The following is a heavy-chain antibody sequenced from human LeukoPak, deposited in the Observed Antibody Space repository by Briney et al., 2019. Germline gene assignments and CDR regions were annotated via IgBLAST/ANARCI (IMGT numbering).Heavy chain of an antibody. CDR2: IYNSGST. CDR1: GFTVSSNY. V-gene: IGHV3-66*02. Sequence: GGSLRLSCAASGFTVSSNYMSWVRQAPGKGLEWVSVIYNSGSTYYADSVKGRFTISRANSKNTLYLQMNSLRAEDTAVYYCARRIVVVITATPGNDAFDIWGQGTMVTVSS. J-gene: IGHJ3*02. CDR3: ARRIVVVITATPGNDAFDI. D-gene: IGHD2-15*01.